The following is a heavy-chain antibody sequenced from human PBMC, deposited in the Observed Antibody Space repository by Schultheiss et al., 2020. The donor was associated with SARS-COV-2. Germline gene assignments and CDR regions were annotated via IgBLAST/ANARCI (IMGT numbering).Heavy chain of an antibody. CDR1: GGSISSYY. J-gene: IGHJ3*02. CDR2: IYYSGST. Sequence: SETLSLTRTVSGGSISSYYWSWIRQPPGKGLEWIGYIYYSGSTNYNPSLKSRVTISVDTSKNQFSLTLRSTTAADTAVYYCARVPPYCSGGSCYSFRWAFDIWGQGTMVTVSS. D-gene: IGHD2-15*01. CDR3: ARVPPYCSGGSCYSFRWAFDI. V-gene: IGHV4-59*12.